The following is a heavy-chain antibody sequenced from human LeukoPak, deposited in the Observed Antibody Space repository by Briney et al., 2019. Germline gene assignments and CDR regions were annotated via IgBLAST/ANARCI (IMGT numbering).Heavy chain of an antibody. CDR1: GGSISSYY. J-gene: IGHJ4*02. CDR3: ARGKGSGYDY. CDR2: IYYSGST. Sequence: SETLSLTCTVSGGSISSYYWSWIRQPPGKGLEWIGYIYYSGSTNYNPSLKSQVTISVDTSKNQFSLKLSSVTAADTAVYYCARGKGSGYDYWGQGTLVTVSS. D-gene: IGHD3-22*01. V-gene: IGHV4-59*01.